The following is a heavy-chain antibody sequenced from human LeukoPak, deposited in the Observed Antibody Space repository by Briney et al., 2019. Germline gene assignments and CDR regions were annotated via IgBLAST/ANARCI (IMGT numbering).Heavy chain of an antibody. J-gene: IGHJ4*02. D-gene: IGHD6-19*01. V-gene: IGHV4-34*01. CDR2: INHSGST. Sequence: SETLSLTCAVYGGSFSGYYWSWIRQPPGKGLEWIGEINHSGSTNYNPSLKGRVTISVDTSKNQFSLKLSSVTAADTAVYYCARGVGRAVAGIIYFDYWGQGTLVTVSS. CDR3: ARGVGRAVAGIIYFDY. CDR1: GGSFSGYY.